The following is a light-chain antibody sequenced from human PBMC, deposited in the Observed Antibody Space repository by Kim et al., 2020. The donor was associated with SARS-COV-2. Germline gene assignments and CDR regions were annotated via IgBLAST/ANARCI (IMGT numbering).Light chain of an antibody. J-gene: IGKJ2*01. V-gene: IGKV3-15*01. CDR1: QSVSSN. Sequence: SVSPGESAPLSCRASQSVSSNLAWYQQKPGQAPRLVIYGASSRATDIPARFSGLGSGTAFTLSISSLQSEDFALYYCQQYNNWPYTFGQGTKLEI. CDR3: QQYNNWPYT. CDR2: GAS.